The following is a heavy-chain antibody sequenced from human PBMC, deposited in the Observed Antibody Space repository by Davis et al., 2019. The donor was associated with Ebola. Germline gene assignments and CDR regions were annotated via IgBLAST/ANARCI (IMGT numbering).Heavy chain of an antibody. CDR1: GFTFSVYA. J-gene: IGHJ1*01. CDR2: ISFDGRLR. Sequence: PGGSLRLSCAASGFTFSVYAMHWVRQAPGKGLEWLATISFDGRLRSYADSVKGRFTISRDNAKSSLYLQMNSLRAEDTAVFYCVRGGSATAYWGQGTPVTVSS. V-gene: IGHV3-30*04. CDR3: VRGGSATAY. D-gene: IGHD2-15*01.